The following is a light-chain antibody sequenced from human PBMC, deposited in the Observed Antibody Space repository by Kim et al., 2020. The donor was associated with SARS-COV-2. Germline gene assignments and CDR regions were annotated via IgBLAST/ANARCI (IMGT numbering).Light chain of an antibody. V-gene: IGKV3-20*01. Sequence: CRGERATLPCRASQSVSSSYLAWYQQKPGQAPRLLIYGASSRATGMPDRFRGSRSGTDFTLSISRLEPEDFAVYYCQEYGSSPWTFGQGTKVDIK. CDR3: QEYGSSPWT. CDR2: GAS. CDR1: QSVSSSY. J-gene: IGKJ1*01.